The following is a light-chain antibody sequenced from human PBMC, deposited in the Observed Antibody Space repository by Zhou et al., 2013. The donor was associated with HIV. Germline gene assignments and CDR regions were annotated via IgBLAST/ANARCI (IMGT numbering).Light chain of an antibody. J-gene: IGKJ1*01. CDR1: QSVSTY. CDR3: QQYDNWPPWT. V-gene: IGKV3-11*01. Sequence: EIVLTQSPATLSMSPGERATLSCRASQSVSTYLAWYRQKPGQAPRLLIYDASNRAAGIPARFSGSGSGTDFTLTISSLQSEDFAVYYCQQYDNWPPWTFGQGTRVEIK. CDR2: DAS.